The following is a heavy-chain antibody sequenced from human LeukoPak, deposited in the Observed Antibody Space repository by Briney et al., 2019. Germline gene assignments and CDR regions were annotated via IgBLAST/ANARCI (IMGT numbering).Heavy chain of an antibody. J-gene: IGHJ4*02. CDR2: ISSSGSTI. CDR1: GFTFSSYE. V-gene: IGHV3-48*03. CDR3: ARDATTGCGLDS. D-gene: IGHD1-1*01. Sequence: GGSLRLSCAASGFTFSSYEMNWVGQAPGKGLERVSYISSSGSTIYYADSVKGRFTISRDNAKNSLYLQMNSLRGDDTAVYYCARDATTGCGLDSWGQGTQVTVSS.